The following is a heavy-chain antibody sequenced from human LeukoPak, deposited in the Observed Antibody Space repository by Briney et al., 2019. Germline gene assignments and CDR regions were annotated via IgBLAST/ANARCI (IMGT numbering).Heavy chain of an antibody. V-gene: IGHV3-64*02. CDR2: ISSNGRST. J-gene: IGHJ5*02. Sequence: GGSLRLSCAASGFTFSDYSMHWVRQAPGKGLEYVSAISSNGRSTYYADSVEGRFTISRDSSKNTLYLQMGSLRPEDMAVYYCARVVSDGWFDPWGQGTLVTVSS. CDR1: GFTFSDYS. CDR3: ARVVSDGWFDP. D-gene: IGHD2-21*01.